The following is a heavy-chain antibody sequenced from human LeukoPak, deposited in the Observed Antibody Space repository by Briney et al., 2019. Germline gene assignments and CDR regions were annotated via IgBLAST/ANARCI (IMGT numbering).Heavy chain of an antibody. J-gene: IGHJ4*02. V-gene: IGHV4-30-2*01. CDR3: VRGGGYNRLDY. Sequence: SETLSLTCAVSGGSISSGGYSWSWIRQPPGKGLEWIGYIYHSGSTYYNPSLKSRVTISVDRSKNQFSLKLSSVTAADTAVYYCVRGGGYNRLDYWGQGTLVTVSS. CDR2: IYHSGST. D-gene: IGHD5-24*01. CDR1: GGSISSGGYS.